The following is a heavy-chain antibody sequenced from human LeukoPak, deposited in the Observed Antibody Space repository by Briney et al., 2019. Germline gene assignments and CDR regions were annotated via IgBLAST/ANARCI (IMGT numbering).Heavy chain of an antibody. Sequence: PGGSLRLSCAASGFTFSSYWMHWVRQAPGKGLVWVSRINSDGSSTSYADSVKGRFTISRDNAKNTLYLQMNSLRAEDTAVYYCAREPGYSYAFDIWGQGTMVTVSS. CDR2: INSDGSST. CDR1: GFTFSSYW. V-gene: IGHV3-74*01. J-gene: IGHJ3*02. CDR3: AREPGYSYAFDI. D-gene: IGHD5-18*01.